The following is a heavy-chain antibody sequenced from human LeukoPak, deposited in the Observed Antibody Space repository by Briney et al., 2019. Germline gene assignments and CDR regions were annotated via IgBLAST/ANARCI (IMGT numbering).Heavy chain of an antibody. CDR3: ATEVADNRLGWFDP. J-gene: IGHJ5*02. CDR2: IYYSGST. Sequence: SETLSLTCTVSGGSISSYYWSWIRQPPGKGLEWIGYIYYSGSTNYNPSLKSRVTISVDTSKNQFSLKLSSVTAADTAVYYCATEVADNRLGWFDPWGQGTLVTVSS. CDR1: GGSISSYY. D-gene: IGHD6-19*01. V-gene: IGHV4-59*12.